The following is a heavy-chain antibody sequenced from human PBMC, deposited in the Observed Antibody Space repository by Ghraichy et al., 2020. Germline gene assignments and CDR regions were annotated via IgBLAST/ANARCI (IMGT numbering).Heavy chain of an antibody. V-gene: IGHV4-59*01. Sequence: SETLSLTCTVSGGSISSYYWSWIRQPPGKGLEWIGYIYYSGSTNYNPSLKSRVTLSVDTSKNQFSLKLSSVTAADTAVYYCARGGGALEVYYYYGMDVWGQGTTVTVSS. CDR2: IYYSGST. CDR3: ARGGGALEVYYYYGMDV. D-gene: IGHD1-1*01. J-gene: IGHJ6*02. CDR1: GGSISSYY.